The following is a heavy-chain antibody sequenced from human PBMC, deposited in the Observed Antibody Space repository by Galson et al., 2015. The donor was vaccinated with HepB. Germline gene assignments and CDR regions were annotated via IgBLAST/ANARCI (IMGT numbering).Heavy chain of an antibody. CDR2: INHSGGT. CDR3: ARGRRFGEPRSNRSGYLHC. D-gene: IGHD3-10*01. V-gene: IGHV4-34*01. CDR1: GGSFSDYF. J-gene: IGHJ4*02. Sequence: TLSLTCAVYGGSFSDYFWSWIRQPPGKGLEWIGQINHSGGTNYNPSLKSRVTMSMDTSKNQFSLRLTSVTAADTAVYYCARGRRFGEPRSNRSGYLHCWSQGTLVTVSS.